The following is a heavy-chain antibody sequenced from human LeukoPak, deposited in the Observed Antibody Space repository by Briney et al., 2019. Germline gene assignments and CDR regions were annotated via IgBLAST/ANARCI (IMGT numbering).Heavy chain of an antibody. Sequence: GGSLRLSCAASEFTFSSYWMSWVRQAPGKGLEWVANIKQDGGEKYYLDSVKGRFTVSRENAKNSLYLQMNSLTAGDTAVYYCARDGDSGYDFGLVDYWGQGTLVTVSS. CDR3: ARDGDSGYDFGLVDY. V-gene: IGHV3-7*01. J-gene: IGHJ4*02. CDR1: EFTFSSYW. CDR2: IKQDGGEK. D-gene: IGHD5-12*01.